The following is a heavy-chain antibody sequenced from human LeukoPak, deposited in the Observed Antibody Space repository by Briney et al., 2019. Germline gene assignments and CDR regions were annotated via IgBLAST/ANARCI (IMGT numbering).Heavy chain of an antibody. V-gene: IGHV3-7*01. Sequence: PGGSLRLSCAGSGFIFSNYWMSWVRQAPGKGLEWVANIKEDGSQKYYVDSVKGRFTISRDNAKNSLYLQMNSLRAEDTAVYYCARFMTSGHNDYWGQGTLVTVSS. CDR1: GFIFSNYW. CDR2: IKEDGSQK. CDR3: ARFMTSGHNDY. J-gene: IGHJ4*02. D-gene: IGHD2-15*01.